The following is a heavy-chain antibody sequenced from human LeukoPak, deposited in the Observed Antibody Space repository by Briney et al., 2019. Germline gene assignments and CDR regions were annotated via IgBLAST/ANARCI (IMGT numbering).Heavy chain of an antibody. D-gene: IGHD6-19*01. V-gene: IGHV3-48*01. Sequence: GGSLRLSCAASGFTFSSYSMNWVRQAPGKGLEGVSYISSSSSTIYYADSVKGRFTISRDNAKNSLYLQMKSLRAEDTAVYYCARVFFCSGWPERYMDVWGKGTTVTVSS. J-gene: IGHJ6*03. CDR1: GFTFSSYS. CDR2: ISSSSSTI. CDR3: ARVFFCSGWPERYMDV.